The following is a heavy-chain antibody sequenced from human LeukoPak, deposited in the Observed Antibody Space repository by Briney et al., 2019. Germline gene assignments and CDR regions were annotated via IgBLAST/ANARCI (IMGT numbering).Heavy chain of an antibody. D-gene: IGHD1-14*01. CDR2: ITGRSNI. Sequence: GGSLRLSCAASGFTFSTYSMNWVRQAPGKGLEWVSSITGRSNIYYADSVKGRFTISRDNAKNSLSLQMNSLRAEDTAVYYCARDEKYKTDYWGQGTLVTVSS. CDR1: GFTFSTYS. CDR3: ARDEKYKTDY. J-gene: IGHJ4*02. V-gene: IGHV3-21*01.